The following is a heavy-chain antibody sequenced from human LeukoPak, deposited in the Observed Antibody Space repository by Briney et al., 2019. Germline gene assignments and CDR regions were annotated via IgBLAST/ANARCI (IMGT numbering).Heavy chain of an antibody. J-gene: IGHJ4*02. CDR3: ARGEGGYGASIDY. D-gene: IGHD5-12*01. CDR1: GGTFSSYA. Sequence: SVKVSCKASGGTFSSYAISWVRQAPGQGLEWMGGIIPIFGTANYAQKFQGRVTITADESTSTAYMELSSLRSEDTAVHYCARGEGGYGASIDYWGQGTLVTVSS. V-gene: IGHV1-69*13. CDR2: IIPIFGTA.